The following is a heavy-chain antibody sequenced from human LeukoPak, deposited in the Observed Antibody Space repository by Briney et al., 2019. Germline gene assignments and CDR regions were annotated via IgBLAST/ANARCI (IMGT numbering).Heavy chain of an antibody. CDR3: ARPFRGTVTTFDI. D-gene: IGHD1-1*01. CDR1: GGSISSGDYY. Sequence: SSETLSLACTVSGGSISSGDYYWSWIRQPPGKGLEWIGYMSDSGSTNCNPSLKSRLTISVDTSKNQFSLKLSSVTAADTAVYYCARPFRGTVTTFDIWGLGTMVTVSS. J-gene: IGHJ3*02. V-gene: IGHV4-61*08. CDR2: MSDSGST.